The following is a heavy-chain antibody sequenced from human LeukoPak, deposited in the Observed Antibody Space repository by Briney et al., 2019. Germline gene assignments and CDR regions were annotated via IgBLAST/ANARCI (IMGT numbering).Heavy chain of an antibody. CDR1: GFTFSSYG. Sequence: PGGSLRLSCSASGFTFSSYGMHWVRQAPGKGLEWVAVISYDATDKYYADSVKGRFTLSRDNSKNTLYLQTNTLRAEDTAVYYCARASSSYFYYFDYWGQGTLVTVSS. CDR3: ARASSSYFYYFDY. J-gene: IGHJ4*02. CDR2: ISYDATDK. D-gene: IGHD6-13*01. V-gene: IGHV3-30*03.